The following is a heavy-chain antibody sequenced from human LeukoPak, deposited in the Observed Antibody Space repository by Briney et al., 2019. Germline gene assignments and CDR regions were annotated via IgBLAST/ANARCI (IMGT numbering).Heavy chain of an antibody. CDR1: GGSISSSSYY. Sequence: SETLSLTCNVSGGSISSSSYYWGWIRQPPGKGLEWIGSIYYSGSTYYNPSLKSRVTISVDTSKNQFSLKLSSVTAADTAVYYCARESYYYDSSGYCPFDYWGQGTLVTVSS. CDR3: ARESYYYDSSGYCPFDY. D-gene: IGHD3-22*01. CDR2: IYYSGST. V-gene: IGHV4-39*07. J-gene: IGHJ4*02.